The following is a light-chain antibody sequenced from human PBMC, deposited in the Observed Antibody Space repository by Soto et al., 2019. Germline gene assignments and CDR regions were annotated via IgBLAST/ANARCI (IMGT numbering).Light chain of an antibody. Sequence: QSVLTQPPSASGTPGQRVTISCSGSISNIGSNTVNWYHQLPGTAPKLLIYSNNQRPSGVPDRFSGSKSGTSASLAISGLQSDDEADYYCAAWDDSLNGYVFGTGTKVNVL. V-gene: IGLV1-44*01. CDR1: ISNIGSNT. J-gene: IGLJ1*01. CDR2: SNN. CDR3: AAWDDSLNGYV.